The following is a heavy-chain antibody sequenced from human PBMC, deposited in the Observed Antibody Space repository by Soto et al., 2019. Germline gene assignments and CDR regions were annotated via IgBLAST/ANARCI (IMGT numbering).Heavy chain of an antibody. CDR1: GGTFSSYA. D-gene: IGHD3-3*01. Sequence: SVKVSCKASGGTFSSYAISWVRQAPGQGLEWMGGIIPIFGTANYAQKFQGRVTITADESTSTAYMELSSLRSEDTAVYYCASSITIFGVVIPYYYGMDVWGQGTTVTVSS. V-gene: IGHV1-69*13. CDR2: IIPIFGTA. CDR3: ASSITIFGVVIPYYYGMDV. J-gene: IGHJ6*02.